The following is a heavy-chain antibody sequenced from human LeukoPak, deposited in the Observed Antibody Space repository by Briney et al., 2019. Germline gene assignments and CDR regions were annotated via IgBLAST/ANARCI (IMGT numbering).Heavy chain of an antibody. CDR1: GFTFSSYS. V-gene: IGHV3-21*04. J-gene: IGHJ2*01. D-gene: IGHD2-2*01. Sequence: GGSLRLSCAASGFTFSSYSMNWVRQASGKGLEWVSSISSSSSYIYYGDSVKGRFTISRDNAKNSLYLQMNSLRSEDTAVYYCARSTRYCSSTSCPRRVWYFDLWGRGTLVTVSS. CDR2: ISSSSSYI. CDR3: ARSTRYCSSTSCPRRVWYFDL.